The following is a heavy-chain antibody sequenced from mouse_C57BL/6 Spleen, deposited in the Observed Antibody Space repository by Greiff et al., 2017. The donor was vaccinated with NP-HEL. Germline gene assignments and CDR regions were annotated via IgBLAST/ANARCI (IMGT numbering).Heavy chain of an antibody. D-gene: IGHD1-1*01. CDR2: ISDGGSYT. Sequence: DVKLVESGGGLVKPGGSLKLSCAASGFTFSSYAMSWVRQTPEKRLEWVATISDGGSYTYYPDNVKGRFTISRDNAKNNLYLQMSHLKSEDTAMYYCARDRYYGSSSYAMDYWGQGTSVTVSS. V-gene: IGHV5-4*01. CDR1: GFTFSSYA. J-gene: IGHJ4*01. CDR3: ARDRYYGSSSYAMDY.